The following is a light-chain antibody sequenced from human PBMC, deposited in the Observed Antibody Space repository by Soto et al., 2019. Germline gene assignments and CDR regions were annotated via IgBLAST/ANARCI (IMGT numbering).Light chain of an antibody. J-gene: IGKJ4*01. CDR2: WAS. CDR1: QSVLYSYNNKNY. CDR3: QQYYSPLLT. Sequence: DIVMTQSPDSLAVSLGERATINCKSSQSVLYSYNNKNYLAWYQHKPGQPPKLLIYWASTRESGVPDRFSGSGSGTDFPLTISSLQAEDVAVYYCQQYYSPLLTFGGGTKVDIK. V-gene: IGKV4-1*01.